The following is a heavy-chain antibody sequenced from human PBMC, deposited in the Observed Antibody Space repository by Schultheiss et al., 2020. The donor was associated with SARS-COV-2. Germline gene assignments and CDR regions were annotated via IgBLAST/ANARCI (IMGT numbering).Heavy chain of an antibody. CDR1: GGSISSGSYY. J-gene: IGHJ6*03. Sequence: LRLSCTVSGGSISSGSYYWSWIRQPAGKGLEWIGRIYTSGSTNYNPSLKSRVTISVDTSKNQFSLKLSSVTAADTAVYYCAREFRDRYYYYYMDVWGKGTTVTVSS. CDR3: AREFRDRYYYYYMDV. V-gene: IGHV4-61*02. CDR2: IYTSGST.